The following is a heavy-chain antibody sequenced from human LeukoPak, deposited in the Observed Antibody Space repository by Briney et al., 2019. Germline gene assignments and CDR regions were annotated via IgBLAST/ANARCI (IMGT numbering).Heavy chain of an antibody. CDR2: IYNGGSA. CDR3: ARHVRYSYVFFDY. D-gene: IGHD3-16*02. V-gene: IGHV4-59*08. Sequence: SETLSLTCTVSGGSVSTYYWSWIRQPPGKGLEWIGYIYNGGSANYNPSLKSRVAISLDTSKNQFSLKLTSVTATDTAVYYCARHVRYSYVFFDYRGQGTLVTVSS. CDR1: GGSVSTYY. J-gene: IGHJ4*02.